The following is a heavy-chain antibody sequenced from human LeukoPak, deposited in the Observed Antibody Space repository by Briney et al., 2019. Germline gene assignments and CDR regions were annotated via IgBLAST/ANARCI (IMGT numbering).Heavy chain of an antibody. Sequence: SETLSLTCAVYGGSFSDYYWNWIRQPPGKGLEWIGDVNYSGSTNYNPSLESRVTISVDTSKNQFSLKMRSVTAADTAVYYCARSRPQQLVQGDAFDIWGQGTLVTVSS. CDR3: ARSRPQQLVQGDAFDI. V-gene: IGHV4-34*01. D-gene: IGHD6-13*01. CDR1: GGSFSDYY. CDR2: VNYSGST. J-gene: IGHJ3*02.